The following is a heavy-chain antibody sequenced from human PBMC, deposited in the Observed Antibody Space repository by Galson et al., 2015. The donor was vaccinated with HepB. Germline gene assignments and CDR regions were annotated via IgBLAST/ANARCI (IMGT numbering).Heavy chain of an antibody. Sequence: SLRLSCAASGFTFSSNWMSWVRQAPGKGLEWVANIKHDGSDKYYVDSVKGRFTISRDNTKNSLYLQMNSLRAEDTAVYYCARAYHWGQGTLVTVSS. CDR1: GFTFSSNW. V-gene: IGHV3-7*01. J-gene: IGHJ4*02. CDR2: IKHDGSDK. CDR3: ARAYH.